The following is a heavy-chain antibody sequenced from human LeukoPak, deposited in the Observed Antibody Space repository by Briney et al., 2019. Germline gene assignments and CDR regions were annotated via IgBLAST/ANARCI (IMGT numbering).Heavy chain of an antibody. CDR3: ARASSLYSYGPW. Sequence: GGSLRLSYAASGFTFSSYSMNWVRQAPGKGLEWVSSISSSSSYIYYADSVKGRFTISRDNAKNSLYLQMNSLRAEDTAVYYCARASSLYSYGPWWGQGTLVTVSS. CDR2: ISSSSSYI. CDR1: GFTFSSYS. D-gene: IGHD5-18*01. V-gene: IGHV3-21*01. J-gene: IGHJ4*02.